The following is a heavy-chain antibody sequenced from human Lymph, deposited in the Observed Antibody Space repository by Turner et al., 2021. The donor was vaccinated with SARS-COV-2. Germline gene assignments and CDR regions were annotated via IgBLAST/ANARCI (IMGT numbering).Heavy chain of an antibody. CDR2: IHYSGSS. Sequence: QVQLQESGPGLVRPSETLSLTCTVSGGSISSYYWRLIRQPPGKGLEWIGYIHYSGSSNNNLSIKSRVTISVDTSNNQFSLKLSSVTAADTAVYYCARHGFSGWYGGGMDVWGQGTTVTVSS. CDR1: GGSISSYY. D-gene: IGHD6-19*01. CDR3: ARHGFSGWYGGGMDV. V-gene: IGHV4-59*08. J-gene: IGHJ6*02.